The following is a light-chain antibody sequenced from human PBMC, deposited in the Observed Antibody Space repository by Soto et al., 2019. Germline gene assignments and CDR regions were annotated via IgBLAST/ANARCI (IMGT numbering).Light chain of an antibody. V-gene: IGLV1-40*01. J-gene: IGLJ2*01. CDR3: CSHAGGYTSVL. CDR2: NNT. CDR1: NSNIGAHYE. Sequence: QSVLTQPPSVSAAPGQRVTISCNGSNSNIGAHYEVHWYQQFPGTAPKLLISNNTNRPSGVPDRFSGSRSGTSASLAITGLQSEDEADYYCCSHAGGYTSVLFGGGTKLTVL.